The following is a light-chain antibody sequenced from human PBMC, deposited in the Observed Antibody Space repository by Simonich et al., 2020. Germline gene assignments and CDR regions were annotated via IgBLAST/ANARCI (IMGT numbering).Light chain of an antibody. J-gene: IGKJ1*01. CDR1: QSVLSSSNNKNY. Sequence: DIVMTQSPDSLAVSLGERATINCKSSQSVLSSSNNKNYLAWYQQKPGTPPKLLIYWASTRESGVPDRFSGSGSGTDFTLTISSLQAEDVAVYYCQQYYSTPWTFGQGTKVEIK. CDR3: QQYYSTPWT. V-gene: IGKV4-1*01. CDR2: WAS.